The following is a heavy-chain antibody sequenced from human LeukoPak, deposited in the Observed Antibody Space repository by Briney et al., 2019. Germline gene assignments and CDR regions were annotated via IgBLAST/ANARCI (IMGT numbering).Heavy chain of an antibody. D-gene: IGHD1-1*01. J-gene: IGHJ4*02. CDR1: GDSISSRSYY. Sequence: SETLSLTCSVSGDSISSRSYYWGWIRQSPGKGLDYVGSFYESGDAYYNPSLKSRLTISGDTSKNQFYLELTSVTVADTAVYYCARHPLEFEYTSGPTLVSSYFDNWGQGTLVTVAS. CDR3: ARHPLEFEYTSGPTLVSSYFDN. CDR2: FYESGDA. V-gene: IGHV4-39*01.